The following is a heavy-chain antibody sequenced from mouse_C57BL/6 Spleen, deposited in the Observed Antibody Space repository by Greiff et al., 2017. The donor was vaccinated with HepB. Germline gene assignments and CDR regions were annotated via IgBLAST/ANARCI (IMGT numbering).Heavy chain of an antibody. J-gene: IGHJ1*03. CDR2: IHPNSGST. CDR3: ARRRFITTVVAPYWYFDV. V-gene: IGHV1-64*01. CDR1: GYTFTSYW. Sequence: QVQLQQPGAELVKPGASVKLSCKASGYTFTSYWMHWVKQRPGQGLEWIGMIHPNSGSTNYNEEFKSKATLTVDKSSSTAYMQLSSLTSEDSAVYYCARRRFITTVVAPYWYFDVWGTGTTVTVSS. D-gene: IGHD1-1*01.